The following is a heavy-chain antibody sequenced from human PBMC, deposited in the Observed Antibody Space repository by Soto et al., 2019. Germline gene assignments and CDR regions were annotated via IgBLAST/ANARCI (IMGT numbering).Heavy chain of an antibody. CDR3: ARGGYYYYGMDV. Sequence: QVQLQESGPGLVKPSETLSLTCTVSGGSVSSGSYYWSWIRQPPGKGLEWIGYIYYSGSTNYNPSLKSRVAISVDTSKNQFSLKLSSVTAADTAVYYCARGGYYYYGMDVWGQGTTVTVSS. CDR2: IYYSGST. J-gene: IGHJ6*02. V-gene: IGHV4-61*01. CDR1: GGSVSSGSYY. D-gene: IGHD3-16*01.